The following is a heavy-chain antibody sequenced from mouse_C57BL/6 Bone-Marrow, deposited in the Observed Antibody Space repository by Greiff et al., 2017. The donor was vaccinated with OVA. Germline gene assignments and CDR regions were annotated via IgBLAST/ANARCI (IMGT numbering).Heavy chain of an antibody. V-gene: IGHV5-12*01. CDR3: ARHGVLRWYFDV. Sequence: EVKLMESGGGLVQPGGSLKLSCAASGFTFSDYYMYWVRQTPEKRLEWVAYISNGGGSTYYPDTVKGRFTISRDNAKNTLYLQMSRLKSEDTAMYYCARHGVLRWYFDVWGTGTTVTVSS. CDR1: GFTFSDYY. J-gene: IGHJ1*03. D-gene: IGHD1-1*01. CDR2: ISNGGGST.